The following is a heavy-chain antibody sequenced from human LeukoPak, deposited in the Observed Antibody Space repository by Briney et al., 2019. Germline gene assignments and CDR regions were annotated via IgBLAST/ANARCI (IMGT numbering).Heavy chain of an antibody. CDR3: AKDLWRYCSSTSCIGAFDI. CDR2: ISGSGGST. D-gene: IGHD2-2*01. V-gene: IGHV3-23*01. CDR1: GFTFSSYA. Sequence: PGGSLRLSCAASGFTFSSYAMSWVRQAPGKGLEWVSAISGSGGSTYYADSVKGRFTISRDNSKNTLYLQMNSLRAEDTAVYYCAKDLWRYCSSTSCIGAFDIWGQGTMVTVSS. J-gene: IGHJ3*02.